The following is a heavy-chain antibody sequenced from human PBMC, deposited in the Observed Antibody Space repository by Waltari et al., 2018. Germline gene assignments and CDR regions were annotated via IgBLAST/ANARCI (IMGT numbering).Heavy chain of an antibody. J-gene: IGHJ3*02. Sequence: EVQLVESGGGLVQPGGSLRLSCAASGFTFSSYEMNWVRQAPGKGLQWVSYIISSGSTIYYADSCKVRFTISSDNHKNSLYLQMNSLRAEDTAFYYCASLANGQDAFDIWGQGTMVTVSS. D-gene: IGHD2-8*01. CDR1: GFTFSSYE. CDR3: ASLANGQDAFDI. V-gene: IGHV3-48*03. CDR2: IISSGSTI.